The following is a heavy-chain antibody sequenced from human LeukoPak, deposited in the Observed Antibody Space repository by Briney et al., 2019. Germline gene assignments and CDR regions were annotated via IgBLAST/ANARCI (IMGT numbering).Heavy chain of an antibody. J-gene: IGHJ4*02. CDR1: GYIFTSYG. CDR3: AREGVAGTGLDF. CDR2: INPSGGT. D-gene: IGHD6-13*01. Sequence: ASVKVSCKASGYIFTSYGISWVRQAPGQGLEWMGIINPSGGTSYAQKLQGRITMTRDTSTSTLYVELSSLTSEDTAVYYCAREGVAGTGLDFWGQGTLVTVSS. V-gene: IGHV1-46*01.